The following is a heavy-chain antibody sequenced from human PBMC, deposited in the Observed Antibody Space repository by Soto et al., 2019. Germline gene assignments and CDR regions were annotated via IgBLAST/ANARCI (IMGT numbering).Heavy chain of an antibody. J-gene: IGHJ4*02. Sequence: ETLSLTCTVSGGSISSSSYYWGWIRQPPGKGLEWIGSIYYSGSTYYNPSLKSRVTISVDTSKNQFSLKLSSVTAADTAVYYCARSDYCGGDCYAFLDYWGQGTLVTVSS. CDR2: IYYSGST. CDR3: ARSDYCGGDCYAFLDY. D-gene: IGHD2-21*02. V-gene: IGHV4-39*01. CDR1: GGSISSSSYY.